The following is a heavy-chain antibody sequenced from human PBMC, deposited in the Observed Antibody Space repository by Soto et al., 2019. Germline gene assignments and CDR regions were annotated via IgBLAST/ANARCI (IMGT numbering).Heavy chain of an antibody. CDR2: INPSGGST. J-gene: IGHJ4*02. CDR1: GYIFTSYY. V-gene: IGHV1-46*04. Sequence: QVQLVQSGAEVKKPGASVKISCKASGYIFTSYYMHWVRQAPGQGLEWMGIINPSGGSTNYAQKLQGTITMTSDTSTSTVYMELSSLRSEDTAVFYCARASDAGPFDYWGQGTLVTVSS. CDR3: ARASDAGPFDY.